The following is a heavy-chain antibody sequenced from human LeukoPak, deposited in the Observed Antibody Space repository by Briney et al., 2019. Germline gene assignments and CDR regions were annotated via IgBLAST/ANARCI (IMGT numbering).Heavy chain of an antibody. D-gene: IGHD3-3*01. CDR1: GGSISSSSYY. CDR3: ARHGYDFWSGYPHYFDY. V-gene: IGHV4-39*01. J-gene: IGHJ4*02. Sequence: SETLSLTCTVSGGSISSSSYYWGWIRQPPGKGLEWIGSIYYSGSTYYNPSLKSRVTISVDTSKSQFSLKLSSVTAADTAVYYCARHGYDFWSGYPHYFDYWGQGTLVTVSP. CDR2: IYYSGST.